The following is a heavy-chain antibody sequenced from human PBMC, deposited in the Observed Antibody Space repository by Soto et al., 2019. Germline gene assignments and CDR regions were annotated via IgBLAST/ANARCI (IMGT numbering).Heavy chain of an antibody. Sequence: ASVKVSCKASGYTFTSYGISWVRQAPGQGIEWMGWISAYNGNTNYAQKLQGRVTMTTDTSTSTAYMELRSLRSDDTAVYYCARDPFLAIFGVVTDLHYYYYCMDVWGQGTTVTASS. J-gene: IGHJ6*02. CDR1: GYTFTSYG. V-gene: IGHV1-18*04. CDR2: ISAYNGNT. D-gene: IGHD3-3*01. CDR3: ARDPFLAIFGVVTDLHYYYYCMDV.